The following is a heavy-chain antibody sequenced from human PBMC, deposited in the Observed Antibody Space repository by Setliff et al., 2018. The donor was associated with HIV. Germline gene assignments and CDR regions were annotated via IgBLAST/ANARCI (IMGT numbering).Heavy chain of an antibody. CDR1: GGSISRSSYY. V-gene: IGHV4-39*07. CDR2: IHYSGST. CDR3: ARETFLASAGTGDY. Sequence: ETLSLTCTVSGGSISRSSYYWGWIRQPPGKGLEWIGNIHYSGSTYYNPSLKSRVTISVDTSKNQFSLRLSSVTAADTAVYYCARETFLASAGTGDYWGQGTLVTVSS. J-gene: IGHJ4*02. D-gene: IGHD6-13*01.